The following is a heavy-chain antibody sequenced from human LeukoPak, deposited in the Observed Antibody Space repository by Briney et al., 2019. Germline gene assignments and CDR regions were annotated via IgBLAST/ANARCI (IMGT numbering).Heavy chain of an antibody. J-gene: IGHJ6*03. CDR3: ARHGYYYYMDV. CDR1: GFTFSSYS. CDR2: IRSSSSYV. V-gene: IGHV3-21*01. Sequence: GGSLRLSCAASGFTFSSYSMNWVLQAPGKGLEWVSSIRSSSSYVYYADSVKGRFTISRDNAKNSLYLQMNSLRAEDTAVYYCARHGYYYYMDVWGKGTTVTISS.